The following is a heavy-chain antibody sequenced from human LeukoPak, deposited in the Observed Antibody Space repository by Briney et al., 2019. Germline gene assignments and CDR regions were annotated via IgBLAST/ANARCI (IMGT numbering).Heavy chain of an antibody. V-gene: IGHV3-23*01. Sequence: GGSLRLSCAASGVTLSSYAMSWARQAPGKGLEWVSAISGSGGSTYYADSVKGRFTISRDNSKNTLYLQMNSLRAEDTAVYYCATGNGYSYGNYGMDVWGQGTTVTVSS. CDR1: GVTLSSYA. CDR3: ATGNGYSYGNYGMDV. CDR2: ISGSGGST. D-gene: IGHD5-18*01. J-gene: IGHJ6*02.